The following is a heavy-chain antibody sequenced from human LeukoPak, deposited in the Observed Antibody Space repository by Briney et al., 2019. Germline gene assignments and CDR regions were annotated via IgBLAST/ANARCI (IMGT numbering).Heavy chain of an antibody. D-gene: IGHD4-17*01. CDR2: IYPGDSDT. J-gene: IGHJ3*01. CDR3: ARRLYGDYEYAFDF. V-gene: IGHV5-51*01. CDR1: GYSFSNYW. Sequence: GESLKISCKGSGYSFSNYWIAWVRQMPGKGLEWMGIIYPGDSDTTYSPSFQGQVTFSADKSISTAYLQWNSLKASDTAIYYCARRLYGDYEYAFDFWSQGTMVTVSS.